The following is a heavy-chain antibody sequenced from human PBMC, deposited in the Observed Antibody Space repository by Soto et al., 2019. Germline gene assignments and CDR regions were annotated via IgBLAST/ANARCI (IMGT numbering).Heavy chain of an antibody. CDR1: GFTFSSYA. J-gene: IGHJ3*02. CDR3: ARDCRQWIALYAFDI. D-gene: IGHD6-19*01. CDR2: ISYDGSNK. V-gene: IGHV3-30-3*01. Sequence: GGSLRLSCAASGFTFSSYAMHWVRQAPGKGLEWVAFISYDGSNKYYADSVKGRFTISRDNSKNTLYLQMNSLRAEDTAVYYCARDCRQWIALYAFDIWGQGTMVTVS.